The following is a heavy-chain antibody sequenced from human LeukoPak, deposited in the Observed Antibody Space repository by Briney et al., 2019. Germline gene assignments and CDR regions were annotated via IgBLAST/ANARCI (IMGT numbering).Heavy chain of an antibody. J-gene: IGHJ4*02. Sequence: SETLSLTCTVSGGSISSSSYYWGWIRQPPGKGLEWIGSIYYSGSTYYNSSLKSRVTISVDTSKNQFSLKLSSVTAADTAVYYYYSAFDWFNFDYWGQGTLVTVSS. D-gene: IGHD3-9*01. CDR2: IYYSGST. CDR1: GGSISSSSYY. V-gene: IGHV4-39*01. CDR3: YSAFDWFNFDY.